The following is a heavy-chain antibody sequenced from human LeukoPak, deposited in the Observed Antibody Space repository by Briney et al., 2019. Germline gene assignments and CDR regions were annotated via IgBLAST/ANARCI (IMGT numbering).Heavy chain of an antibody. D-gene: IGHD5-18*01. Sequence: PGGSLRLSCAASGFTFSNYAMSWVRQAPGKGLEWVSAITDSGYSTYYADSVKGRFAISRDNSKGTLYLQMNSLRAEDTAVYYCAKLTTVDTAMVSYNWGQGTLVTVSS. V-gene: IGHV3-23*01. J-gene: IGHJ4*02. CDR2: ITDSGYST. CDR1: GFTFSNYA. CDR3: AKLTTVDTAMVSYN.